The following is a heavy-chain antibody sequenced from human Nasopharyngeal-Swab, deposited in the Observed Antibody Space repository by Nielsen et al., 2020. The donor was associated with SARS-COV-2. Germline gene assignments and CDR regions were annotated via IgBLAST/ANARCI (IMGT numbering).Heavy chain of an antibody. CDR1: GYTFTSYA. CDR3: ARVRYSGYDSIAY. V-gene: IGHV7-4-1*02. D-gene: IGHD5-12*01. CDR2: INTNTGNP. Sequence: ASVQVSCKASGYTFTSYAMNWVRQAPGQGLEWMGWINTNTGNPTYAQGFTGRFVFSLDASVSTAYLQISSLKAEDTAVYYWARVRYSGYDSIAYWGQGTLVTVSS. J-gene: IGHJ4*02.